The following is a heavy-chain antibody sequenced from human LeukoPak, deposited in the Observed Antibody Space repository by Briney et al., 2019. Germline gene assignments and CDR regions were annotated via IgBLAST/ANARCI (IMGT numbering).Heavy chain of an antibody. D-gene: IGHD2-2*01. CDR2: IKSKTDGGTT. J-gene: IGHJ4*02. CDR1: GFTFSNAW. CDR3: TTWLDCSSTSCYVNFDY. V-gene: IGHV3-15*01. Sequence: GGSLRLSCAASGFTFSNAWMNWVRQAPGKGLEWLGRIKSKTDGGTTDYAAPVKGRFTISRDDSKNTLYLQMNSLEIEDTAVYYCTTWLDCSSTSCYVNFDYWGQGTLVTVSS.